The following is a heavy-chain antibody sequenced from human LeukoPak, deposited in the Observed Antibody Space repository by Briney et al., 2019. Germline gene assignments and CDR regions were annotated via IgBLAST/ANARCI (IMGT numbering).Heavy chain of an antibody. D-gene: IGHD1-26*01. CDR3: ARVKVGITYWFDP. CDR1: GFIVNYNY. V-gene: IGHV3-66*01. CDR2: IYSGGST. J-gene: IGHJ5*02. Sequence: GGSLRLSCAASGFIVNYNYMSWVRQAPGKGLDWVSVIYSGGSTYYADSVKGRFTISRDNSKNMVYLQMKSLRVEDTAVYYCARVKVGITYWFDPWGQGTLVTVSS.